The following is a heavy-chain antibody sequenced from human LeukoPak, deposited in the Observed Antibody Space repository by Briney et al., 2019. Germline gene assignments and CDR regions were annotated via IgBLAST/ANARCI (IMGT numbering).Heavy chain of an antibody. V-gene: IGHV3-30*04. CDR3: ARGGRGYEDAFDI. D-gene: IGHD3-22*01. CDR2: ISYDGSNK. Sequence: GGSLRLSCAASGFTFSSYAMHWVRQAPGKGLEWVAVISYDGSNKYYADSVKGRFTISRDNAKNSLYLQMNSLRAEDTAVYYCARGGRGYEDAFDIWGQGTMVTVSS. J-gene: IGHJ3*02. CDR1: GFTFSSYA.